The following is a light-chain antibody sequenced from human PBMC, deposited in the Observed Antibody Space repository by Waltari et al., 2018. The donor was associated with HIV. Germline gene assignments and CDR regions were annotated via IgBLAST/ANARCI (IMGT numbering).Light chain of an antibody. CDR1: QSVLYSSNNKNY. Sequence: IVMTQSPDSLAVSLGERATIKCKSSQSVLYSSNNKNYLAWYQEKPGQPLKLLIYWASIRESGVPDRFSGSGSATDFTLTISSLQAEDVAVYYCQQYFSTPLTFGGGTKVEIK. J-gene: IGKJ4*01. CDR2: WAS. V-gene: IGKV4-1*01. CDR3: QQYFSTPLT.